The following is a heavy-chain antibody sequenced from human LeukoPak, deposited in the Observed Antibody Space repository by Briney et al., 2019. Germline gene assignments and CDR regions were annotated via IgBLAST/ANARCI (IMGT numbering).Heavy chain of an antibody. Sequence: GESLKISCKGSGYSFTSYWIGWVRQMPGKGLEWMGIIYPGDSDTGYSPSFQGQVTISADKSISTAYLQWSSLKASDTAMYYCARWGRYYYDSSGYYEGDYWGQGTLVTVSS. CDR3: ARWGRYYYDSSGYYEGDY. J-gene: IGHJ4*02. CDR1: GYSFTSYW. D-gene: IGHD3-22*01. V-gene: IGHV5-51*01. CDR2: IYPGDSDT.